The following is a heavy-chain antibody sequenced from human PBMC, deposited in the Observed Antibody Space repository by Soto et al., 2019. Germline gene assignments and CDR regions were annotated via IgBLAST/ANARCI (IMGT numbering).Heavy chain of an antibody. CDR3: ASVSFEHFVHWFEH. D-gene: IGHD3-9*01. CDR1: GDSVSSKTAA. Sequence: SQTLSLTCAISGDSVSSKTAAWNWIRQSPSRGLEWLGRTYFRSKWYNDYAISVKSRITINPDTSKNQFSLLLNSVTPEDTAVYYCASVSFEHFVHWFEHWGQGRLVTVSS. CDR2: TYFRSKWYN. J-gene: IGHJ5*02. V-gene: IGHV6-1*01.